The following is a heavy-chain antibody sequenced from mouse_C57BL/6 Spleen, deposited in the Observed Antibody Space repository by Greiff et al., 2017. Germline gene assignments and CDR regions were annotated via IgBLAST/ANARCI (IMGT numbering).Heavy chain of an antibody. D-gene: IGHD3-1*01. V-gene: IGHV1-64*01. Sequence: QVQLQQSGAELVKPGASVKLSCKASGYTFTSYWMHWVKQRPGQGLEWIGMIHPNSGSTNYNEKFKGKATLTGDKSSSTAYLQLSSLTSEDSAVYYCARRRSGSGYWGQGTTLTVSS. CDR1: GYTFTSYW. CDR3: ARRRSGSGY. J-gene: IGHJ2*01. CDR2: IHPNSGST.